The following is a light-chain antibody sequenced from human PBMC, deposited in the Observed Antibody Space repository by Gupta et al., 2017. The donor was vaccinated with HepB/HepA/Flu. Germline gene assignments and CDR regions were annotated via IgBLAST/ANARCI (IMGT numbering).Light chain of an antibody. Sequence: QLVLTQSPSASASLGASVKLTCPLSSGHSTYAIAWHQQQSEKGPRYLMKINSDGSHSKGDGIPDRFSGSSSGAERYLIISSLQSEDEADYYCQTWGTGIWVFGGGTKLTVL. CDR2: INSDGSH. CDR1: SGHSTYA. J-gene: IGLJ3*02. V-gene: IGLV4-69*01. CDR3: QTWGTGIWV.